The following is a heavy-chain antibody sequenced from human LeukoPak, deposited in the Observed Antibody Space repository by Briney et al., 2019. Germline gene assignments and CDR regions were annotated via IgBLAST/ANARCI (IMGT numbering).Heavy chain of an antibody. D-gene: IGHD6-19*01. Sequence: SETLSLTCTVSGGSISSYYWSWIRQPPGKGLEWIGYIYYSGSTNYNPSLKSRVTISVDTSKNQFSLKLSSVTAADTAVYYCARPVTYSSGWYSRLAWFDPWGQGTLVTVSS. CDR2: IYYSGST. V-gene: IGHV4-59*08. CDR1: GGSISSYY. J-gene: IGHJ5*02. CDR3: ARPVTYSSGWYSRLAWFDP.